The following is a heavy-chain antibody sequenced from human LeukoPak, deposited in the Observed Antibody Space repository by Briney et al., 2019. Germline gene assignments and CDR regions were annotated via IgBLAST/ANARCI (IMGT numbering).Heavy chain of an antibody. CDR3: TTEDVTPISGASDY. CDR1: GFTFSNAW. D-gene: IGHD3-3*02. CDR2: IKSKTDGGTT. V-gene: IGHV3-15*01. Sequence: GGSLRLPCAASGFTFSNAWMSWVRQAPGKGLEWVGRIKSKTDGGTTDYAAPVKGRFTISRDDSKNTLYLQMNSLKTEDTAVYYCTTEDVTPISGASDYWGQGTLVTVSS. J-gene: IGHJ4*02.